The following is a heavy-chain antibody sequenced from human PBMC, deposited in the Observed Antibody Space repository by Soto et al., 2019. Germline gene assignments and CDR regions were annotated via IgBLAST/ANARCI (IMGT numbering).Heavy chain of an antibody. CDR1: GFTFCSYA. V-gene: IGHV3-23*01. CDR2: SSGSGGST. Sequence: GGSLRLSCAASGFTFCSYAMSWVRQAPGKGVEWVSASSGSGGSTYYADSVKGRFTISRDNSKNTLYLQMNSLRAEDTAVYYCAKDFPGTTVTTPYYYYYGMDVWGQGTTVTVSS. J-gene: IGHJ6*02. D-gene: IGHD4-17*01. CDR3: AKDFPGTTVTTPYYYYYGMDV.